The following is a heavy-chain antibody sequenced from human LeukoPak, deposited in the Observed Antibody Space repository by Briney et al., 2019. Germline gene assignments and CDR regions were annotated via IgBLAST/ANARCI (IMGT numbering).Heavy chain of an antibody. V-gene: IGHV4-4*07. J-gene: IGHJ6*02. D-gene: IGHD3-10*01. CDR3: ARDTGGSGSYAYYGLDV. Sequence: SDTLSLTCSVSDGSISSYYWSWIRQPAGKGLECIGRIYSSESTNYNPSLKSRVTMSVDTSKNQFSLNLSSVAAADTAVYYCARDTGGSGSYAYYGLDVWGQGTTVTVSS. CDR2: IYSSEST. CDR1: DGSISSYY.